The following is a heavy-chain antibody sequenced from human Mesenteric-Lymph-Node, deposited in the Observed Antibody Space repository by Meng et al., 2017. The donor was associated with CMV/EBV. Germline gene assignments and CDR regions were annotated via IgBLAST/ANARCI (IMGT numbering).Heavy chain of an antibody. CDR2: IYYSGST. Sequence: GSLRLSCTVSGGSISSYYWSWIRQPPGKGLEWIGYIYYSGSTNYNPSLKSRVTISVDTSKNQFSLKLSSVTAADTAVYYCASIYYDSSGYDDAFDIWGQGTMVTVSS. CDR1: GGSISSYY. J-gene: IGHJ3*02. D-gene: IGHD3-22*01. V-gene: IGHV4-59*01. CDR3: ASIYYDSSGYDDAFDI.